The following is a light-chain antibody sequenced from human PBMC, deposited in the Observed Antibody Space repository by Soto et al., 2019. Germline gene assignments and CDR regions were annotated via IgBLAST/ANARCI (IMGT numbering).Light chain of an antibody. CDR1: SSDVGGYKF. V-gene: IGLV2-14*01. Sequence: QSALTQPASVSGSLGQSITISFTGTSSDVGGYKFVSWYQQHPGRAPKLIIYEVSNRPSGVSNRFSGSKSGNTASLTISGLQAEDEADYYCSSYTSSSTRVFGGGTKLTVL. CDR3: SSYTSSSTRV. CDR2: EVS. J-gene: IGLJ3*02.